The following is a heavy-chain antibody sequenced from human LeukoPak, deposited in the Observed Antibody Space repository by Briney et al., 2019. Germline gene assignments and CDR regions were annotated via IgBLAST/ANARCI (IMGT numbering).Heavy chain of an antibody. V-gene: IGHV3-23*01. J-gene: IGHJ4*02. Sequence: GGSLRLSCAASGFTFRNYAMTWVRQATGKGLEWVSAITGNGISTYYADSVKGRFTISRDNPKNTLFLQMHSLRAEDTATYYCAKVTGGDMITYGGLDYWGQGTLVTVSS. CDR2: ITGNGIST. CDR3: AKVTGGDMITYGGLDY. D-gene: IGHD3-16*01. CDR1: GFTFRNYA.